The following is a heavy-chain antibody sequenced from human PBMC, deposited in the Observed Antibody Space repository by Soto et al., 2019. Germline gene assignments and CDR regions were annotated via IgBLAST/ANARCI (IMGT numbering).Heavy chain of an antibody. J-gene: IGHJ6*02. D-gene: IGHD2-8*02. Sequence: EVQLLESGGGLVQPGGSLRLSCAPSGFTFSSHAMSWVRQAPGKGLEWVSGISDSGGDTYYADSVKGRFTISRDSSKNTLYLQMNSLRDEDTAVYYCVRDWTGDKCPCMDVWGQGPTVTVSS. V-gene: IGHV3-23*01. CDR2: ISDSGGDT. CDR3: VRDWTGDKCPCMDV. CDR1: GFTFSSHA.